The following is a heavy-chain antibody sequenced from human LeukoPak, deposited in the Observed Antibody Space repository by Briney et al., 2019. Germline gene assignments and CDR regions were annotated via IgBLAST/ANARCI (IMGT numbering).Heavy chain of an antibody. CDR3: ARGKYSSSWYGAFDI. CDR1: GFTFSSYA. D-gene: IGHD6-13*01. CDR2: ISSNGGST. Sequence: GGSLRLSCAASGFTFSSYAMHWVRQAPGKGLEYVSAISSNGGSTYYANSAKGRFTISRDNSKNTLYLQMGSLRAEDMAVYYCARGKYSSSWYGAFDIWGQGTMVTVSS. J-gene: IGHJ3*02. V-gene: IGHV3-64*01.